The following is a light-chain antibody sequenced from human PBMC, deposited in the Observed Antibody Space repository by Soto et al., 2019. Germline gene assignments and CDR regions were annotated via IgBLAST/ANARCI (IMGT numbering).Light chain of an antibody. CDR1: QALSNY. Sequence: DIQLTQSPSFLSASVGDTVTITCRASQALSNYLAWYQQKPGKAPDLLIYSASTLQSGVPSRFSCRGSETEFSLTIRALQPEDFATYYCQQHSCYPLTFGGGTKVEIK. J-gene: IGKJ4*01. CDR3: QQHSCYPLT. CDR2: SAS. V-gene: IGKV1-9*01.